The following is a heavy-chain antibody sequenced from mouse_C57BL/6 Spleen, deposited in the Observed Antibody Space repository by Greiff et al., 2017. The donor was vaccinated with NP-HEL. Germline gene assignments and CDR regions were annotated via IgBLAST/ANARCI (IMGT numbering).Heavy chain of an antibody. CDR1: GFTFSSYA. CDR2: ISDGGSYT. Sequence: EVQVVESGGGLVKPGGSLKLSCAASGFTFSSYAMSWVRQTPEKRLEWVATISDGGSYTYYPDNVKGRFTISRDNAKNNLYLQMSHLKSEDTAMYYCAREGVYGSSSHWYFDVWGTGTTVTVSS. D-gene: IGHD1-1*01. V-gene: IGHV5-4*01. J-gene: IGHJ1*03. CDR3: AREGVYGSSSHWYFDV.